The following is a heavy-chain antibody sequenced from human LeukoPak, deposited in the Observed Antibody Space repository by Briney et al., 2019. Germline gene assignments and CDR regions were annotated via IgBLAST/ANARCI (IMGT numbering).Heavy chain of an antibody. D-gene: IGHD4-17*01. CDR1: GYTFTSYG. CDR3: ARDRSDSGDYVLLDS. V-gene: IGHV1-18*01. CDR2: INPYNGNT. J-gene: IGHJ4*02. Sequence: GASVKVSCKASGYTFTSYGISWVRQAPGQGLEWMGWINPYNGNTNYAQKLQGRVTMTTDTSTSTAYMEVRSLRSDDTAVYYCARDRSDSGDYVLLDSWGQGTLVTVSS.